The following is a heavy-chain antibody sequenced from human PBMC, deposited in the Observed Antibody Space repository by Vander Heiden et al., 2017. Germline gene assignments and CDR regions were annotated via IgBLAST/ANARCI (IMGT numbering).Heavy chain of an antibody. D-gene: IGHD3-22*01. CDR2: TSGSGGST. CDR3: AKEHRVVITRYFDY. V-gene: IGHV3-23*01. Sequence: EVQLLASGGGMVQPGGSLRLSCAASGFTFSSYAMSWVRQAPGKGLEWVSGTSGSGGSTYYADSVKGRFTISRDNSKNTLYLQMSSLRAEDTAVYYCAKEHRVVITRYFDYWGQGTLVTVSS. J-gene: IGHJ4*02. CDR1: GFTFSSYA.